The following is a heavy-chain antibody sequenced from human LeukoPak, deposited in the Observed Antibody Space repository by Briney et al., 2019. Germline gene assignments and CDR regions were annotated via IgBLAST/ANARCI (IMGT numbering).Heavy chain of an antibody. V-gene: IGHV3-21*01. J-gene: IGHJ3*02. D-gene: IGHD6-19*01. Sequence: NSGGSLRLSCAASGFTFSSDSMNWVRQAPGKGLEWVSSISSSSSYIYYADSVKGRFTISRDNAKNSLYLQMNSLRVEDTAVYYCAREAVAVSDAFDIWGQGTMVTVSS. CDR3: AREAVAVSDAFDI. CDR1: GFTFSSDS. CDR2: ISSSSSYI.